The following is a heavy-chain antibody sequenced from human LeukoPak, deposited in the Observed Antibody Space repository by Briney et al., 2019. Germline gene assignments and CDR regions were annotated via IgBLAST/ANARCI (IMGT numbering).Heavy chain of an antibody. D-gene: IGHD2-15*01. CDR2: IHYRGST. CDR1: GGSVRSYY. V-gene: IGHV4-59*08. CDR3: ARLPGCSGASCYRAFDI. J-gene: IGHJ3*02. Sequence: SEPLSLPCTVSGGSVRSYYWSWIRQPPGEGLEWLGYIHYRGSTNYNSSLKSRVIISVDTSKNQLSLKLNSVTAADTAVYYCARLPGCSGASCYRAFDIWGQGTMVTVSS.